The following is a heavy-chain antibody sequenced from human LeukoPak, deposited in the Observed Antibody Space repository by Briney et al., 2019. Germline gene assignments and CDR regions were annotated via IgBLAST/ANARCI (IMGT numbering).Heavy chain of an antibody. CDR1: GFTFSDYY. CDR2: ISSSGSII. CDR3: ARAAIYNWNDVNY. J-gene: IGHJ4*02. D-gene: IGHD1-20*01. Sequence: GSLRLSCAASGFTFSDYYMNWIRQTPGKGLEWVSYISSSGSIIYYADSVKGRFTISRDNAKNSVYLQMNSLRAEDTAVYYCARAAIYNWNDVNYWGQGTLVTVSS. V-gene: IGHV3-11*01.